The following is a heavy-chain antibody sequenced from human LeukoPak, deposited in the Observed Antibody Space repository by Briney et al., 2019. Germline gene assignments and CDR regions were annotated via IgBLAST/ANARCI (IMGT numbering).Heavy chain of an antibody. CDR2: ISYDGTTNK. J-gene: IGHJ4*02. V-gene: IGHV3-30*03. CDR1: GFTFGAYG. Sequence: GGSLRLSCAASGFTFGAYGMHWVRQAPGKGLEWVAVISYDGTTNKYYADSVRGRFTISRDNSKNTLYLQMNSLRAEDTAVYYCASLSYDSSGYLDYWGQGTLVTVSS. CDR3: ASLSYDSSGYLDY. D-gene: IGHD3-22*01.